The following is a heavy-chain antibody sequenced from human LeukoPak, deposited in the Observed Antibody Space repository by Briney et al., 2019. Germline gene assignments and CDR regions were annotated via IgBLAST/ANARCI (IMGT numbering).Heavy chain of an antibody. J-gene: IGHJ4*02. Sequence: PGGSLRLSCAASGFTFSGYSMNWVRQAPGKGLEWVSYISSSSSTIYYADSVKDRFTISRDNAKNSLYLQMNSLRAEDTAVYYCARVGSTVVTRIDYWGQGTLVTVSS. CDR1: GFTFSGYS. D-gene: IGHD4-23*01. CDR3: ARVGSTVVTRIDY. V-gene: IGHV3-48*01. CDR2: ISSSSSTI.